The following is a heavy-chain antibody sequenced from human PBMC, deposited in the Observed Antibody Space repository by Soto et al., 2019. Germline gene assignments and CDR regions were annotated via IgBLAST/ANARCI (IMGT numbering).Heavy chain of an antibody. V-gene: IGHV3-74*03. Sequence: EVQLVESGGGLVQPGGSLILSCAASGFTFSNYWMVWVRQAPRKGLVWVSRSIVDGLYTTYADSVKGRFTISRDNAKNTVYLQMNSLRVEDTAVYYCARGILGSGTANDHWGQGTLVTVSS. J-gene: IGHJ4*02. D-gene: IGHD3-10*01. CDR3: ARGILGSGTANDH. CDR1: GFTFSNYW. CDR2: SIVDGLYT.